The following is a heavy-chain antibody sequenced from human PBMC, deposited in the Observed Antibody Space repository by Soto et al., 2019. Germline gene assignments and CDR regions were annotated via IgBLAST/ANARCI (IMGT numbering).Heavy chain of an antibody. CDR1: GGSFSGYY. CDR3: ARLDYDSSGYLDY. Sequence: PSETLSLTCAVYGGSFSGYYWSWIRQPPGKGLEWIGEINHSGSTNYNPSLKSRVTISVDTSKNQFSLKLSSVTAADTAVYYCARLDYDSSGYLDYRGQGTLVTVSS. D-gene: IGHD3-22*01. CDR2: INHSGST. J-gene: IGHJ4*02. V-gene: IGHV4-34*01.